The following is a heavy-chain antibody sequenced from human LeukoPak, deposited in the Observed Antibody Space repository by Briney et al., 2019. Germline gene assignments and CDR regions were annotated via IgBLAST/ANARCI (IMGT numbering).Heavy chain of an antibody. CDR1: GFTVSSSY. D-gene: IGHD6-13*01. CDR3: ARDMEQLALYYFDY. V-gene: IGHV3-66*01. J-gene: IGHJ4*02. Sequence: GGSLRLSCAVSGFTVSSSYMSWVRQAPGKGPEWVSIIYSGGDTYYADSVKGRFTISRDNAKNTLYLQMSSLRAEDTAVYYCARDMEQLALYYFDYWGQGTLVTVSS. CDR2: IYSGGDT.